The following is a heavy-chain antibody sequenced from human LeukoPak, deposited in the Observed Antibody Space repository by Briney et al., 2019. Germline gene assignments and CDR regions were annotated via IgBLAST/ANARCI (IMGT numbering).Heavy chain of an antibody. CDR2: IKSKTDGGTT. J-gene: IGHJ4*02. Sequence: GGSLRLSCAASGFTFSNAWMSWVRQAPGKGLEWVGRIKSKTDGGTTDYAAPVKGRFTISRDDSKNTLYLQMNSLKTEDTAVYYCTTELEIYDYVWGSYRYDFDYWGQGTLVTVSS. CDR3: TTELEIYDYVWGSYRYDFDY. D-gene: IGHD3-16*02. CDR1: GFTFSNAW. V-gene: IGHV3-15*01.